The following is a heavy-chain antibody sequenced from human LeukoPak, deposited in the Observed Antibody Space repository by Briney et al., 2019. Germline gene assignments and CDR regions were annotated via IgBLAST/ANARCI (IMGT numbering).Heavy chain of an antibody. D-gene: IGHD2-15*01. CDR1: GGTFSSYA. J-gene: IGHJ3*02. CDR2: IIPIFGIA. CDR3: AREHIVVVVAATNDAFDI. Sequence: GASVKVSCKASGGTFSSYAISWVRQAPGQGLEWKGRIIPIFGIANYAQKFQGRVTITADKSTSTAYMELSSLRSEDTAVYYCAREHIVVVVAATNDAFDIWGQGTMVTVSS. V-gene: IGHV1-69*04.